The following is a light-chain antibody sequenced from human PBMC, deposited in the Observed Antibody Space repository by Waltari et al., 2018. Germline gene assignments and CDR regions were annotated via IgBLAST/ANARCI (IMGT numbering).Light chain of an antibody. CDR3: QQYGSSPET. CDR1: QSVTSSY. J-gene: IGKJ1*01. V-gene: IGKV3-20*01. CDR2: DAS. Sequence: EIVLTQSPGTLSLSPGERATLSCRASQSVTSSYLAWYQQKPGQAPRRLIYDASSRATGIPDRFSGSGSGTDFTLTISRLESEDFAVYYCQQYGSSPETFGQGTKVEIK.